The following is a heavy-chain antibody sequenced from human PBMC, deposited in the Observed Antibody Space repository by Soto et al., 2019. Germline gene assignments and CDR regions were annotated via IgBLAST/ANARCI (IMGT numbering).Heavy chain of an antibody. CDR1: GFTFRSYA. Sequence: EVQLLESGGGWVQPGGSLGLSCAASGFTFRSYAMRWVRQAPGKGLEWVSAISGSGGSTYYADSVKGRFTISRDNSKNTLYLQMNSLRAEDTAVYYCATRAKFGGCLDYWGQGTLVTVSS. CDR3: ATRAKFGGCLDY. D-gene: IGHD6-19*01. V-gene: IGHV3-23*01. J-gene: IGHJ4*02. CDR2: ISGSGGST.